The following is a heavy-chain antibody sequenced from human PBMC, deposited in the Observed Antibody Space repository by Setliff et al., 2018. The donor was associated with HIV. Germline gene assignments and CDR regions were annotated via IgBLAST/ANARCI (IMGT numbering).Heavy chain of an antibody. V-gene: IGHV3-21*01. J-gene: IGHJ4*02. CDR3: VRVYRAGSWDY. CDR2: ISHNGAYI. CDR1: GFTFSGYT. Sequence: GGSLRLSCVASGFTFSGYTMNWVRQAPGKGLEWVASISHNGAYIYYTFFVRGRFTISRDNAENSLYLQLNRLRVGDSAIYYCVRVYRAGSWDYWGQGTLVTVSS. D-gene: IGHD6-13*01.